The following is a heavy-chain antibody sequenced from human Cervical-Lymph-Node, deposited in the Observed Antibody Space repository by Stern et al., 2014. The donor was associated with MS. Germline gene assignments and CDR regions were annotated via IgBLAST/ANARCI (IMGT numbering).Heavy chain of an antibody. CDR2: VHYSGKT. D-gene: IGHD1-20*01. J-gene: IGHJ4*02. CDR3: VRDGLTGSDY. CDR1: GVSVTSSAYY. Sequence: QLQLQESGPGLLKPSETLSLTCSVSGVSVTSSAYYWSWVRQSSGKGLEWIGHVHYSGKTSYNPSLKSRVSISVDTSKNHFSLRLDSVTAADTAVYYCVRDGLTGSDYWGQGTLVAVSS. V-gene: IGHV4-61*03.